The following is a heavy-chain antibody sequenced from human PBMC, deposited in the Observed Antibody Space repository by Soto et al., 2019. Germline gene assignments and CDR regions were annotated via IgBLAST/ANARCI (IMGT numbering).Heavy chain of an antibody. J-gene: IGHJ4*02. V-gene: IGHV3-30*18. CDR1: GFTFSSYD. D-gene: IGHD3-10*01. CDR2: ISYDGSNI. CDR3: AKGEVRGIIPSYFDY. Sequence: GGSLRLSCAASGFTFSSYDMHWVRQAPGKGLEWVAVISYDGSNIYYADSVKGRFTISRDNSKNTLYLQMDSLRAEDTAVYYCAKGEVRGIIPSYFDYWGLGTLVTV.